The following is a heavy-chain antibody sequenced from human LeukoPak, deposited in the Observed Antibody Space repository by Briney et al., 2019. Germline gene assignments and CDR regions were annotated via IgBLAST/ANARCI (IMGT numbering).Heavy chain of an antibody. V-gene: IGHV3-23*01. J-gene: IGHJ4*02. CDR3: AKANGYSYGRYYFDY. CDR2: ITASGGNT. CDR1: GFTFSRLG. D-gene: IGHD5-18*01. Sequence: PVGSLRLSCAASGFTFSRLGMQWVRQAPGKGLEWVSAITASGGNTYYADSVKGRFTISRDNSKNTLYLQVNSLRAEDTAVYYCAKANGYSYGRYYFDYWGQGTLVTVSS.